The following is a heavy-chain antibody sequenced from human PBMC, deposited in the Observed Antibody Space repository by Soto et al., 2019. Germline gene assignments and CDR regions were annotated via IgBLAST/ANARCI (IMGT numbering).Heavy chain of an antibody. CDR1: GYTFTSYG. V-gene: IGHV1-18*01. D-gene: IGHD3-9*01. J-gene: IGHJ5*02. CDR2: ISAYNGNT. Sequence: GASVKVSCKASGYTFTSYGISWVRQAPGQGLEWMGWISAYNGNTNCAQKLQGRVTMTTDTSTSTAYMELRSLRSDDTAVYYCARSDTQYYDILTGYYRGDPNWFDPWGQGTLVTVSS. CDR3: ARSDTQYYDILTGYYRGDPNWFDP.